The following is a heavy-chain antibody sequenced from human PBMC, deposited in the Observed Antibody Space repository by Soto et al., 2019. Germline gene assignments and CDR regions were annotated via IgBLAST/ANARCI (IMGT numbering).Heavy chain of an antibody. CDR3: ARHSPRGSSWWRNSAYYYYGMDV. V-gene: IGHV5-51*01. CDR1: GCSFTIYW. CDR2: IYPGDSDT. Sequence: PGESLKISCNGSGCSFTIYWIGLVLQMPGKGLDWMGIIYPGDSDTRYSPSFQGQVTISADNSISTAYLQWSSLKASDTAMYYCARHSPRGSSWWRNSAYYYYGMDVWGQGTTVTVSS. J-gene: IGHJ6*02. D-gene: IGHD6-13*01.